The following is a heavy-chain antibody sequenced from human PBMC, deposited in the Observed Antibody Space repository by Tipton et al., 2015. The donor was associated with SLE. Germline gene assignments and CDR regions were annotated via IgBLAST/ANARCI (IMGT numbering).Heavy chain of an antibody. J-gene: IGHJ4*02. V-gene: IGHV4-39*07. CDR1: GGSISSSSYY. Sequence: TLSLTCTVSGGSISSSSYYWGWIRQPPGKGLEWIGSIYYSGSTNYNPSLKSRVTISVDTSKNQFSLKLSSVTAADTAVYYCARTEQGTGSYYRLVFEIWGQGTLVTVSS. D-gene: IGHD3-10*01. CDR2: IYYSGST. CDR3: ARTEQGTGSYYRLVFEI.